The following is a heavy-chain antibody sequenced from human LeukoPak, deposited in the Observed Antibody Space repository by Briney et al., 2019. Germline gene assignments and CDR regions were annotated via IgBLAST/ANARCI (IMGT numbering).Heavy chain of an antibody. D-gene: IGHD3-22*01. CDR2: ISGSGGST. CDR3: AKDMIVVVIKGIFDY. J-gene: IGHJ4*02. Sequence: GGSLRLSCAASGFTFSSYWMSWVRQAPGKGLEWVSAISGSGGSTYYADSVKGRFTISRDNSKNTLYLQMNSLRAEDTAVYYCAKDMIVVVIKGIFDYWGQGTLVTVSS. CDR1: GFTFSSYW. V-gene: IGHV3-23*01.